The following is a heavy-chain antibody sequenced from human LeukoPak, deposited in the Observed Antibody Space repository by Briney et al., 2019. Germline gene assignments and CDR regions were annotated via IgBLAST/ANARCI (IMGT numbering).Heavy chain of an antibody. CDR1: GFTVSSNY. J-gene: IGHJ6*02. Sequence: GGSLRLSCAASGFTVSSNYMSWVRQAPGKGLEWVSVIYSGGSTYYADSVKGRFTISRDNSKNTLYLQMNSLRAEDTAVYYCAKAAYCSGGSCYYYGMDVWGQGTTVTVSS. D-gene: IGHD2-15*01. CDR3: AKAAYCSGGSCYYYGMDV. V-gene: IGHV3-66*01. CDR2: IYSGGST.